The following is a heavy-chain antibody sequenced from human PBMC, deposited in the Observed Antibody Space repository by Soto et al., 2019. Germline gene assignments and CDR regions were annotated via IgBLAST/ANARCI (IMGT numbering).Heavy chain of an antibody. J-gene: IGHJ4*02. CDR2: IYPGDFDT. D-gene: IGHD3-3*02. V-gene: IGHV5-51*01. Sequence: PGESLKISCTGSGYSFTTYWIGWVRQMPGKGLEWMGIIYPGDFDTRYSPSFQGQVTISADNSISTAYLQWSSLKASDTAMYYCARARWTFVDPYHFDYWGQGTLVTVSS. CDR1: GYSFTTYW. CDR3: ARARWTFVDPYHFDY.